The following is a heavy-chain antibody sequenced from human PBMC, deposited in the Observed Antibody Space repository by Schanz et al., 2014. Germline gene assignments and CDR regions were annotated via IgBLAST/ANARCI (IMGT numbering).Heavy chain of an antibody. CDR2: IYSGGDT. D-gene: IGHD6-19*01. CDR1: GFTFSDYY. J-gene: IGHJ4*02. Sequence: VQLVESGGGVVQPGTSLRLSCAASGFTFSDYYMSWIRQAPGKGLEWVSLIYSGGDTNYAGSVKGRFTISRDGSKNTLYLQMNSLRAEDTAVYYCARKTDSSGTGDYWGQGTLVTVSS. V-gene: IGHV3-66*01. CDR3: ARKTDSSGTGDY.